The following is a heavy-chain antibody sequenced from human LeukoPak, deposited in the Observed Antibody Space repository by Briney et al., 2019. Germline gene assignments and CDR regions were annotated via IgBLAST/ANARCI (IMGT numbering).Heavy chain of an antibody. J-gene: IGHJ6*03. CDR2: ISDSGGST. CDR1: GFTFSSYA. Sequence: GGSLRLSCAASGFTFSSYAMSWVRQAPGKGLEWVSAISDSGGSTYYADSVKGRFTISRDNSKNTLYLQMNSLRAEDTAVYYCAKEGWDNKYGSGSYDDYYYYMDVWGKGTTVTVSS. CDR3: AKEGWDNKYGSGSYDDYYYYMDV. V-gene: IGHV3-23*01. D-gene: IGHD3-10*01.